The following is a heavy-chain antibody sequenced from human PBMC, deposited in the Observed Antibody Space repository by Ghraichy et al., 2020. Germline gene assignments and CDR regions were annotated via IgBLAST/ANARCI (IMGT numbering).Heavy chain of an antibody. V-gene: IGHV4-39*01. CDR2: IHYSGNT. Sequence: SETLSLTCTVSGGSFSSSNYYWGWIRQPPGKGLEWIASIHYSGNTYYNPSLKSRVTISVDTSKNQFSLKLSSVTAADTAVYYCARQGGYCSGGSCYTRSFDFWGQGTLVTVSS. CDR1: GGSFSSSNYY. J-gene: IGHJ4*02. D-gene: IGHD2-15*01. CDR3: ARQGGYCSGGSCYTRSFDF.